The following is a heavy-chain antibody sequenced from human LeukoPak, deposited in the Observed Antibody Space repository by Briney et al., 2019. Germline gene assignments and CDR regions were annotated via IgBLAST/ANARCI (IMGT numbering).Heavy chain of an antibody. CDR3: AKGHSRGYYYFPLDY. CDR1: GFTFSSYA. D-gene: IGHD3-22*01. Sequence: GGSLRLSCAASGFTFSSYAMSWVRQAPGKGLEWVSAISGSGGSTYYADSVKGRFTISRDNSKNTLYLQMNSLRAEDTAVYYCAKGHSRGYYYFPLDYWGQGTLVTVSS. CDR2: ISGSGGST. V-gene: IGHV3-23*01. J-gene: IGHJ4*02.